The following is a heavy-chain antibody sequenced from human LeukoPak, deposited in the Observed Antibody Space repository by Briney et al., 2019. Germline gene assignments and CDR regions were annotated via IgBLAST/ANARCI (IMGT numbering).Heavy chain of an antibody. J-gene: IGHJ4*02. D-gene: IGHD6-13*01. CDR3: AGSSSWYSIFDY. CDR2: ISAYNGNT. Sequence: ASVKVSCKASGYTFTSYGISWVRQAPGLGLEWMGWISAYNGNTNYAQKLQGRVTMTTDTSTSTAYMELRSLRSDDTAVYYCAGSSSWYSIFDYWGQGTLVTVSS. CDR1: GYTFTSYG. V-gene: IGHV1-18*01.